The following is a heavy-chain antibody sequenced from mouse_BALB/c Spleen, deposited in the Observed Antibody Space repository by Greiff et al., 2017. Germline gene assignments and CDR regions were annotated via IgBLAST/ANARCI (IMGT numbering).Heavy chain of an antibody. CDR3: ARSTATPYYYAMDY. V-gene: IGHV2-9*02. CDR2: IWAGGST. D-gene: IGHD1-2*01. CDR1: GFSLTSYG. J-gene: IGHJ4*01. Sequence: QVQLQQSGPGLVAPSQSLSITCTVSGFSLTSYGVHWVRQPPGKGLEWLGVIWAGGSTNYNSALMSRLSISKDNSKSQVFLKMNCLQTDDTAMYCCARSTATPYYYAMDYWGQGTSVTVSS.